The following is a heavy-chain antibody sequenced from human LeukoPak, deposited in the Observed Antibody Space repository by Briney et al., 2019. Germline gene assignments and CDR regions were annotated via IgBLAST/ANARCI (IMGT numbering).Heavy chain of an antibody. V-gene: IGHV1-18*01. D-gene: IGHD3-9*01. CDR3: ARKVDVLRYFDWLSRADFDY. CDR2: ISAYNGNT. Sequence: ASVKVSCKATGYTFTSYGISWVRQAPGQGLEWMGWISAYNGNTNYAQKLQGRVTMTTDTSTSTAYMELRSLRSDDTAVYYCARKVDVLRYFDWLSRADFDYWGQGTLVPASS. CDR1: GYTFTSYG. J-gene: IGHJ4*02.